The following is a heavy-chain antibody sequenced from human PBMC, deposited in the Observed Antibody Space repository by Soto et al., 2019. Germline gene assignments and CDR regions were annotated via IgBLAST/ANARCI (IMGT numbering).Heavy chain of an antibody. CDR1: GFTFNNYA. CDR2: ISYDGSNK. J-gene: IGHJ4*02. V-gene: IGHV3-30-3*01. D-gene: IGHD3-22*01. CDR3: ARVSRAMIAVVITVSFDY. Sequence: GGSLRLSCAASGFTFNNYAMHWVRQAPGKGLEWVAVISYDGSNKYYADSVKGRFTISRDNSKNTLYLQMDSLRAEDTAVYYCARVSRAMIAVVITVSFDYWGQGTLVTVSS.